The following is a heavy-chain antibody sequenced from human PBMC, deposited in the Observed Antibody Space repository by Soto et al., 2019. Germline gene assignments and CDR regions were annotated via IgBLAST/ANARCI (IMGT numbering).Heavy chain of an antibody. CDR3: ARVGGAAAYIDY. D-gene: IGHD6-13*01. CDR1: GFTFSSYC. J-gene: IGHJ4*02. CDR2: IWYDGSNK. V-gene: IGHV3-33*01. Sequence: PGVSPRLSFSAPGFTFSSYCMHWVRQAPGKGLEWVAVIWYDGSNKYYADSVKGRFTISRDNSKNTLYLQMNSLRAEDTAVYYCARVGGAAAYIDYWGQGALVTVSS.